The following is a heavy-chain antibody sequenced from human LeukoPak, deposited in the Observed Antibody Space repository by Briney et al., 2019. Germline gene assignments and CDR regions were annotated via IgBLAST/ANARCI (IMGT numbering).Heavy chain of an antibody. D-gene: IGHD4-17*01. CDR3: ARVWGVYGDIPDY. J-gene: IGHJ4*02. Sequence: PSETLSLTCTVSGYSISSGYYWGWIRQPPGKGLEWIGSIYHSGSTYYNPSLKSRVTISVDTSKNQFSLKLSSVTAADTAVYYCARVWGVYGDIPDYWGQGTLVTVSS. CDR2: IYHSGST. V-gene: IGHV4-38-2*02. CDR1: GYSISSGYY.